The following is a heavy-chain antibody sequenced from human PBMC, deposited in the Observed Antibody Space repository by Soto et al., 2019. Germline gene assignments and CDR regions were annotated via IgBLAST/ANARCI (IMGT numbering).Heavy chain of an antibody. J-gene: IGHJ4*02. Sequence: SETLSLTCTVSGGSISSGSYHWSWIHQHPGKGLEWIGNIYYSGSSYYNPSLKSRATISIDTSKDQFSLRLGPVTAADTAVYYCARVEGSSYYFRHDCWGRGTLVTVSS. D-gene: IGHD1-26*01. V-gene: IGHV4-31*03. CDR2: IYYSGSS. CDR3: ARVEGSSYYFRHDC. CDR1: GGSISSGSYH.